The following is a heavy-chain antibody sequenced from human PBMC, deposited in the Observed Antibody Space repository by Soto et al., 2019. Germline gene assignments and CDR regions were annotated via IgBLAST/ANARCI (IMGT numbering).Heavy chain of an antibody. D-gene: IGHD3-22*01. V-gene: IGHV4-61*01. CDR1: GRSISSGKYY. CDR2: VYYSGST. CDR3: ARHGYDSRFHYLYYFDN. Sequence: PSETLSLTCTVSGRSISSGKYYWIWIRQPPGRVLEWIGYVYYSGSTDYNPSLKRRVTIPVATSKNQLSLKLTSVTAADTAVYSCARHGYDSRFHYLYYFDNWGQGTLVTVSS. J-gene: IGHJ4*02.